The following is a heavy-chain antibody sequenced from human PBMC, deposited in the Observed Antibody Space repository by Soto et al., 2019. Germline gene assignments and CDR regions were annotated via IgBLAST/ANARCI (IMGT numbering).Heavy chain of an antibody. Sequence: QVTLKESGPVLVKPTETLTLRCTVSGLSITDSEMGVSWIRQPPVQPLEWLAHIDSSGEKSYRTFLKSRLAISKDTSNRQIVLTMTNMDPADTATYYCARRQLAVAVSPWFDPWGQGIPFTVSS. CDR2: IDSSGEK. CDR1: GLSITDSEMG. V-gene: IGHV2-26*01. D-gene: IGHD6-13*01. J-gene: IGHJ5*02. CDR3: ARRQLAVAVSPWFDP.